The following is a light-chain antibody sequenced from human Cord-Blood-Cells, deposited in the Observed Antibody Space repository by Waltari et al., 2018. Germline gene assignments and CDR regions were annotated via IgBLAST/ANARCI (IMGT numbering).Light chain of an antibody. Sequence: SYELTQPPSVSVSPGQTASIPCSGDKLGDKYACWYQQKPGQSPVLVIYQDSKRPSGIPERFSGSNSGNTATLTISGTQAMDEADYYCQAWDSSTAVVVGGGTKLTVL. CDR3: QAWDSSTAVV. J-gene: IGLJ2*01. CDR1: KLGDKY. V-gene: IGLV3-1*01. CDR2: QDS.